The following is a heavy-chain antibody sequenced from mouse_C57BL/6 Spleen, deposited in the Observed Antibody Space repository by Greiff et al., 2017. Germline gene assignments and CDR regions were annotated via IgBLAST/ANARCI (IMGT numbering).Heavy chain of an antibody. CDR3: AREGTGPYYFDY. J-gene: IGHJ2*01. D-gene: IGHD4-1*01. Sequence: QVQLQQSGAELVKPGASVKISCKASGYAFSSYWMNWVKQRPGKGLEWIGQIYPGDGDTNYNGKFKGKATLTADESSITAYMQLSSLTSEDSAVYFCAREGTGPYYFDYWGQGTTLTVSS. CDR2: IYPGDGDT. V-gene: IGHV1-80*01. CDR1: GYAFSSYW.